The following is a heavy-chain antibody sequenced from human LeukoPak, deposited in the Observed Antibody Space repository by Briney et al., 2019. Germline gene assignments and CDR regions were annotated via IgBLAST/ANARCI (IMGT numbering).Heavy chain of an antibody. Sequence: GGSLRLSCAASGFTFSSYAMSWVRQAPGKGLEWVSAISGSGGSTYYADSVKGRLTISRDNSKNTLYMQMNSLRAEDTAVYYCAKDPGYDILTGYIPGFDYWGQGTLVTVSS. D-gene: IGHD3-9*01. CDR2: ISGSGGST. CDR1: GFTFSSYA. V-gene: IGHV3-23*01. J-gene: IGHJ4*02. CDR3: AKDPGYDILTGYIPGFDY.